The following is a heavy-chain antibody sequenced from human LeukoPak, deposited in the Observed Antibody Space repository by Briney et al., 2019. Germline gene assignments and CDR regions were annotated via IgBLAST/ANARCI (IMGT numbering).Heavy chain of an antibody. D-gene: IGHD2-15*01. Sequence: SETLSLTCTVSGGSISSYYWSWIRQPPGKGLEWIGYIYYSGSTNYNPSLKSRVTISLDTSKNQFSLKLSSVTAADTAVYYCARRGHTGPGYCSGGSCYHAFDIWGQGTMVTVSS. CDR2: IYYSGST. CDR3: ARRGHTGPGYCSGGSCYHAFDI. CDR1: GGSISSYY. J-gene: IGHJ3*02. V-gene: IGHV4-59*12.